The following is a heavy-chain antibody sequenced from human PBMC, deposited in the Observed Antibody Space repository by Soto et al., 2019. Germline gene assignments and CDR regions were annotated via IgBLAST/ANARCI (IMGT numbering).Heavy chain of an antibody. Sequence: LSLTCAVSGGSISSSNWWSWVRQPPGKGLEWIGEIYHSGSTNYNPSLKSRVTISVDKSKNQFPLKLSSVTAADTAVYYCASRVTIFPYYYGMDVWGQGTTVTVSS. J-gene: IGHJ6*02. CDR1: GGSISSSNW. CDR3: ASRVTIFPYYYGMDV. V-gene: IGHV4-4*02. CDR2: IYHSGST. D-gene: IGHD3-9*01.